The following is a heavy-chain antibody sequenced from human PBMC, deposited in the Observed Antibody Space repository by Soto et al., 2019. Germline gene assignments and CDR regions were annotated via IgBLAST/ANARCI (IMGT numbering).Heavy chain of an antibody. CDR3: ARDRLERHSPDTYYYYGMDV. CDR1: GFTVSSNY. Sequence: EVQLLESGGGLVQPGGSLRLSCAASGFTVSSNYMSWVRQAPGKGLEWVSVIYSGGSTYYADSVKGRFTISRDNSKNTLYLQMNSLRAEDTAVYYCARDRLERHSPDTYYYYGMDVWGQGTTVTVSS. D-gene: IGHD1-1*01. CDR2: IYSGGST. V-gene: IGHV3-66*01. J-gene: IGHJ6*02.